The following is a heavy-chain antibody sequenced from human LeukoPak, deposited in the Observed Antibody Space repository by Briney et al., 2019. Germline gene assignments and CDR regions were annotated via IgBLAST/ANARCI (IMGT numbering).Heavy chain of an antibody. D-gene: IGHD6-19*01. J-gene: IGHJ4*02. V-gene: IGHV5-51*01. CDR3: ARLGACSSGWYYFDY. CDR1: GYSFTSYW. Sequence: GESLKISCKGSGYSFTSYWIGWVRQMPGKGLEWMGIIYPGDSDTRYSPSFQGQVTISADKSISTAYLQWSSLKASDTAMYYCARLGACSSGWYYFDYWGQGTLVTVSS. CDR2: IYPGDSDT.